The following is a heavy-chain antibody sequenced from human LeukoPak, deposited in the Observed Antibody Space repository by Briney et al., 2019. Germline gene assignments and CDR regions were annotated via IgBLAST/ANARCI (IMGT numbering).Heavy chain of an antibody. D-gene: IGHD6-19*01. Sequence: GGSLRLSCAASGFTFSSYSMNWVRQAPGKGLEWVSAISGSAGSTNYADSVKGRFTISRDNSKNTLYLQMNSLRAEDTAVYYCAKDGSQWLVPFYFDYWGQGTLVTVSS. CDR3: AKDGSQWLVPFYFDY. CDR1: GFTFSSYS. CDR2: ISGSAGST. V-gene: IGHV3-23*01. J-gene: IGHJ4*02.